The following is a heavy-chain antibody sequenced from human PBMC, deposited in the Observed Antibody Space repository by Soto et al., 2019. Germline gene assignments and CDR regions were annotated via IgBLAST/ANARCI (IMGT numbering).Heavy chain of an antibody. V-gene: IGHV3-23*01. CDR1: GFTFSYYA. CDR2: ISATGGNI. D-gene: IGHD3-16*01. J-gene: IGHJ2*01. Sequence: PGGSLRLSCVASGFTFSYYAMTWVRQAPGKGLEWVATISATGGNIEYTDSLKGRFTISRDNSKNTLYLQLNGLTSDDTAVHYCAKVAGGLGYFDLWGRGTLVTVSP. CDR3: AKVAGGLGYFDL.